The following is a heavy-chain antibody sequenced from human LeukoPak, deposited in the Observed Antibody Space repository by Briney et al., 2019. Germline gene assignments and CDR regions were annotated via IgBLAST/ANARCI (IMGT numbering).Heavy chain of an antibody. CDR1: GYTLTELS. CDR3: ARDNFGEGGNEGAHMTY. Sequence: VASVKVSCKVSGYTLTELSMHWVRQAPGKGLEWMGGFDPEDGETIYAQKFQGRVTMTEDTSTDTAYMELSSLRSQDTAMYYCARDNFGEGGNEGAHMTYWGQGTLVTVSS. V-gene: IGHV1-24*01. CDR2: FDPEDGET. D-gene: IGHD3-16*01. J-gene: IGHJ4*02.